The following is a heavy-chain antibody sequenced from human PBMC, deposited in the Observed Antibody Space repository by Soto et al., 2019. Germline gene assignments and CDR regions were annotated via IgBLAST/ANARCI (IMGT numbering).Heavy chain of an antibody. V-gene: IGHV4-39*01. CDR1: GGSITSTSYY. J-gene: IGHJ4*02. Sequence: QLQLQESGPGLVKPSETLSLTCTVSGGSITSTSYYWGWIRQPPGKGLEWIGSVYYSGSTYYNPSLKSRVTVSVDTSKNQFSLRLSSVTAADTAVYYCARTLPARGLPYFDYWGQGTLVTVSS. CDR3: ARTLPARGLPYFDY. D-gene: IGHD2-2*01. CDR2: VYYSGST.